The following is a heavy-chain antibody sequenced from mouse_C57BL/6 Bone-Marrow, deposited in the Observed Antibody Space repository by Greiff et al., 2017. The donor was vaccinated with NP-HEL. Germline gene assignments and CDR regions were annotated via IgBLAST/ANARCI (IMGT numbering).Heavy chain of an antibody. J-gene: IGHJ2*01. Sequence: VKLQESGPELVKPGASVKISCKASGYAFSSSWMNWVKQRPGKGLEWIGRIYPGDGDTNYNGKFKGKATLTADKSSSTAYMQLSSLTSEDSAVYFCARSGLLRSDYWGQGTTLTVSS. V-gene: IGHV1-82*01. D-gene: IGHD1-1*01. CDR3: ARSGLLRSDY. CDR1: GYAFSSSW. CDR2: IYPGDGDT.